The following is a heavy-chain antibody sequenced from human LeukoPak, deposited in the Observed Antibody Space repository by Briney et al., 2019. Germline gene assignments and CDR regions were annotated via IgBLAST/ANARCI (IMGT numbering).Heavy chain of an antibody. CDR3: SRARPDFGSFYTVSDY. J-gene: IGHJ4*02. Sequence: ASVEVSCKASGYTFTSHDINWVRQATGQGLEWMGWMNPDNGNTGYAQKFQGRVTMSRDTSISTAYMELTSLRSDDTAVYYCSRARPDFGSFYTVSDYWGQGTLLTVSS. CDR1: GYTFTSHD. V-gene: IGHV1-8*01. CDR2: MNPDNGNT. D-gene: IGHD1-26*01.